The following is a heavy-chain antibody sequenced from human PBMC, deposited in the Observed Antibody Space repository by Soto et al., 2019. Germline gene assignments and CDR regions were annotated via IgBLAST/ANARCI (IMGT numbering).Heavy chain of an antibody. CDR2: IRSKANSYAT. V-gene: IGHV3-73*01. CDR1: GFTFSGSA. J-gene: IGHJ6*02. D-gene: IGHD6-13*01. Sequence: PGGSLRLSCAASGFTFSGSAMHWVRQASGKGLEWVGRIRSKANSYATAYAASVKGRFTISRDDSKNTAYLQMNSLKSEDTAVYYCTLLTGQSYSSPTYYYGMYVWGQGTTVTVSS. CDR3: TLLTGQSYSSPTYYYGMYV.